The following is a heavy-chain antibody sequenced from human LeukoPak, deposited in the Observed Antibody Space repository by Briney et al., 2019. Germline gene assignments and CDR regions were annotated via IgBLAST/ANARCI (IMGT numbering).Heavy chain of an antibody. CDR1: GGSISSYY. CDR3: ARDITYGIDY. D-gene: IGHD1-14*01. CDR2: IYYSGST. Sequence: PSETLSLTCTDSGGSISSYYWSWIRQPPGKGLEWIGYIYYSGSTNYNPSLKSRVTISVDTSKNQFSLKLSSVTAADTAVYYCARDITYGIDYWGQGTLVTVSS. J-gene: IGHJ4*02. V-gene: IGHV4-59*01.